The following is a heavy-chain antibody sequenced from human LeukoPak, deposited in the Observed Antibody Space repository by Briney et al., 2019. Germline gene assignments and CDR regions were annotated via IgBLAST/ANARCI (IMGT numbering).Heavy chain of an antibody. J-gene: IGHJ4*02. Sequence: SETLSLTCTLSGGSISSSSYYWGWIRQPPGKGLEWIGSIYYSGSTYYNPSLKSRVTISVDTSKNQFSLKLSSVTAADTAVYYCARYYYGSGRYFDYWGQGTLVTVSS. D-gene: IGHD3-10*01. V-gene: IGHV4-39*01. CDR1: GGSISSSSYY. CDR2: IYYSGST. CDR3: ARYYYGSGRYFDY.